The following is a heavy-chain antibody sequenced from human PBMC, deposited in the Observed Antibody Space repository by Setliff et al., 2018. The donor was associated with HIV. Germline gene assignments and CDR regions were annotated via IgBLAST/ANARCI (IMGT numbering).Heavy chain of an antibody. V-gene: IGHV1-46*01. CDR1: GYTFTSYY. D-gene: IGHD3-10*01. Sequence: ASVKVSCKASGYTFTSYYIHWVRQAPGQGLEWMGRINPSGGSTSYAQKFQGRVTITADKSTSTAYMELRSLRSDDTAVYYCARDGYYYGSGSYSSFDYWGQGTLVTVSS. CDR3: ARDGYYYGSGSYSSFDY. J-gene: IGHJ4*02. CDR2: INPSGGST.